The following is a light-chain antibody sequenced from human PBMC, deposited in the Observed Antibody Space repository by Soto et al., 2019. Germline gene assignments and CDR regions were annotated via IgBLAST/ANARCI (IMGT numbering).Light chain of an antibody. CDR1: QSLVSSDGNTY. V-gene: IGKV2-30*01. Sequence: DVVMTQAPLSLPVALGQSASISCRSSQSLVSSDGNTYLNWFQQRPDQSPRRLIYKVSNRDSGVPDRFSGSGSGTDFTLNISRVEAEDVGVYYCMQGTHWPPWTFGQGTKVEIK. CDR2: KVS. CDR3: MQGTHWPPWT. J-gene: IGKJ1*01.